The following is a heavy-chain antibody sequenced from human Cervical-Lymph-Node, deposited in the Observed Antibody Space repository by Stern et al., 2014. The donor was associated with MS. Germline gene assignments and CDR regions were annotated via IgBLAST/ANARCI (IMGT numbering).Heavy chain of an antibody. D-gene: IGHD2-21*01. J-gene: IGHJ6*02. V-gene: IGHV3-33*06. Sequence: VQLVESGGGVVQPGGSQRLSCTASGFTFGDYALEWVRQVPGKGLGWVAMGWYDGSQKYYGDSVRGRFSVPSINSCNNQYFQMQSLSLEDTAVYYCAKKIPDYYYYAMDVWGQGTTVTVSS. CDR3: AKKIPDYYYYAMDV. CDR1: GFTFGDYA. CDR2: GWYDGSQK.